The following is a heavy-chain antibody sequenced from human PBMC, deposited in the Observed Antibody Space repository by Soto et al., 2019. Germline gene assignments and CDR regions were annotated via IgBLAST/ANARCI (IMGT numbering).Heavy chain of an antibody. J-gene: IGHJ4*02. Sequence: TSESLSLTWDVSSASVSLYFWSWIRQHPGKVLEWLGYMPSRGDSISSPALKTRITISLDMSRNHVSLNLSSLTVADTAVYYCAIRSLTFFGGVVPDFGFWGPGTLVTRSS. V-gene: IGHV4-4*09. CDR1: SASVSLYF. CDR2: MPSRGDS. CDR3: AIRSLTFFGGVVPDFGF. D-gene: IGHD3-3*01.